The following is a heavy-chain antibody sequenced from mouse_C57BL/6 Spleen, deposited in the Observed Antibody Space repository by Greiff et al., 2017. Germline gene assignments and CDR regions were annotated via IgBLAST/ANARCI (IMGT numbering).Heavy chain of an antibody. D-gene: IGHD2-2*01. V-gene: IGHV1-53*01. CDR1: GYTFTSYW. Sequence: QVQLQQPGTELVKPGASVKLSCKASGYTFTSYWMHWVKQRPGQGLEWIGNINPSTGGTNYNEKFKSKATLTVDKSSSTSYLQLNSLTSEDSAVYYCARGIFYYGDDVDYWGQGTTRTVSS. CDR2: INPSTGGT. J-gene: IGHJ2*01. CDR3: ARGIFYYGDDVDY.